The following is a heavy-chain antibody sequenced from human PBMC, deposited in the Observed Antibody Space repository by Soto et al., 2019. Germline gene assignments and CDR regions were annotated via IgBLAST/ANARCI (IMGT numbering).Heavy chain of an antibody. CDR1: GFTVSSNY. CDR3: ARTPRRGAGTYYTNWLDT. D-gene: IGHD3-10*01. V-gene: IGHV3-53*01. J-gene: IGHJ5*02. CDR2: IYSDDSA. Sequence: LRLSCAASGFTVSSNYMSWVRQAPGKGLGWVSIIYSDDSAYYADSVKGRFTISRDNSKNTLDLQMHSLRAEDTAVYYCARTPRRGAGTYYTNWLDTWGQGTLVTVSS.